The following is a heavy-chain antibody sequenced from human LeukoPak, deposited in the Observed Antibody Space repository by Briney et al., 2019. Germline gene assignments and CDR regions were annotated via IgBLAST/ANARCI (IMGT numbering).Heavy chain of an antibody. V-gene: IGHV4-39*01. CDR3: ARGITVTTSIWFDP. J-gene: IGHJ5*02. Sequence: PSETLSLTCTVSGGSISSSSYYWGWIRQPPGKGLEWIGRIYYSGGTYHNPSLKSRVTISVDTSKNQFSLRLSSVTAADTAVYYCARGITVTTSIWFDPWGQGTLVTVSS. CDR1: GGSISSSSYY. CDR2: IYYSGGT. D-gene: IGHD4-17*01.